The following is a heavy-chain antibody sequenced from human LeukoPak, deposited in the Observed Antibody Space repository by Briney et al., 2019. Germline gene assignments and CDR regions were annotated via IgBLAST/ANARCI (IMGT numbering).Heavy chain of an antibody. J-gene: IGHJ4*02. CDR2: ISPSGGA. CDR3: ARGDETSGYYRMYFDH. Sequence: ASVTVSCKASGYTTPDYYMHWVRQAPGQGPEWMGIISPSGGATYSQNFQGRVNMARDASTNTFSMELHSLSSEDTAVYYCARGDETSGYYRMYFDHWGQGTLVTVSS. V-gene: IGHV1-46*01. D-gene: IGHD3-22*01. CDR1: GYTTPDYY.